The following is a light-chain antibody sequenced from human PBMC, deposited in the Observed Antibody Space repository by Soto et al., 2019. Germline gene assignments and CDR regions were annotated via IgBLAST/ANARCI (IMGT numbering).Light chain of an antibody. CDR1: QGISSG. J-gene: IGKJ4*02. V-gene: IGKV1-9*01. CDR3: QQLQLYPPS. CDR2: AAS. Sequence: DIQLTQSPSFLSASVGDRVTITCRASQGISSGLAWYQQIPGKAPKLLIYAASTLQSGVPSRFSGSGSGTECTLTISSLQPEDCATDYCQQLQLYPPSFGGGPKVEIK.